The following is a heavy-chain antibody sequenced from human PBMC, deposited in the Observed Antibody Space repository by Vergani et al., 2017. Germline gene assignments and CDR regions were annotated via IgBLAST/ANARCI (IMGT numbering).Heavy chain of an antibody. V-gene: IGHV3-48*04. CDR1: GFTFSSYS. D-gene: IGHD6-6*01. CDR3: ARAVTEYSSSYYFDC. Sequence: EVQLVESGGGLVQPGGSLRLSCAASGFTFSSYSMNWVRQAPGKGLEWVSYISSSSSTIYYADSVKGRFTISRNNAKNSLYLQMNSLRSEATAVYYCARAVTEYSSSYYFDCWGQGTLVTVSS. CDR2: ISSSSSTI. J-gene: IGHJ4*02.